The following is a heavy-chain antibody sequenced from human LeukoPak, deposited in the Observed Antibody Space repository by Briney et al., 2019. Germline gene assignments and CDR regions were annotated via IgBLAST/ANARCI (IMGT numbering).Heavy chain of an antibody. D-gene: IGHD3-3*01. Sequence: SETLSLTCTVSGGSISSYYWSWIRQPAGEGLEWIGRIYTSGSTYYNPSLKSRVTMSVDTSKNQFSLKLSSVTAADTAVYYCAREGPYDFWSGYYANWFDPWGQGTLVTVPS. V-gene: IGHV4-4*07. CDR3: AREGPYDFWSGYYANWFDP. J-gene: IGHJ5*02. CDR2: IYTSGST. CDR1: GGSISSYY.